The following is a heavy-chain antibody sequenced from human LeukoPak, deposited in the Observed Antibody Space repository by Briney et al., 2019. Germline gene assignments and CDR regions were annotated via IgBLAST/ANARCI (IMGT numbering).Heavy chain of an antibody. Sequence: PGGSLRLSCTGSGFIFGDYAMNWVRQAPGKGLEWVSGISWNSGSIGYADSVKGRFTISRDNAKNSLYLQMNSLRAEDTALYYCAKDPYSGYVPFYFDYWGQGTLVTVSS. CDR3: AKDPYSGYVPFYFDY. J-gene: IGHJ4*02. CDR2: ISWNSGSI. CDR1: GFIFGDYA. D-gene: IGHD5-12*01. V-gene: IGHV3-9*01.